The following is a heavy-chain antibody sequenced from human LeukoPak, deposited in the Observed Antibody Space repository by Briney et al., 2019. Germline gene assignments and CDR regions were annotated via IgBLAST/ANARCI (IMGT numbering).Heavy chain of an antibody. V-gene: IGHV1-18*01. J-gene: IGHJ4*02. CDR1: GYTFTSYG. D-gene: IGHD2-2*01. CDR3: ARDGVPYCSSTSCPDY. CDR2: ISAYNGNT. Sequence: RASVKVSCKASGYTFTSYGISWVRQAPGQGLEWMGWISAYNGNTNYAQKLQGGVTMTTDTSTSTAYMELRSLRSDDTAVYYCARDGVPYCSSTSCPDYWGQGTLVTVSS.